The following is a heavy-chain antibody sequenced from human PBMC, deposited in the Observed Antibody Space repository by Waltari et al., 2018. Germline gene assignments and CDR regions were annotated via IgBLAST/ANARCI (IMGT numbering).Heavy chain of an antibody. Sequence: QVQLVQSGAEVKKPGSSVKVSCKASGGTFSSYAISWVRQAPGQGLEWMGGIIPIFGTANYAQKFQGRVTITADESTSTAYMELSSLRSEDTAVYYCARTLSYDFWSGYYGMDVWGQGTTVTVSS. CDR1: GGTFSSYA. CDR3: ARTLSYDFWSGYYGMDV. J-gene: IGHJ6*02. CDR2: IIPIFGTA. D-gene: IGHD3-3*01. V-gene: IGHV1-69*01.